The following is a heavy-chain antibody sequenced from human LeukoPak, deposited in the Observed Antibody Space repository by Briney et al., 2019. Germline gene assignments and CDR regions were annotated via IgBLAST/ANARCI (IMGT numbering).Heavy chain of an antibody. CDR3: ARGYSSGWYHYYYYYYMDV. Sequence: PSETLSLTCTVSGGSISSYYWSWIRQPAGKGLEWIGRIYTSGSTNYNPSLKSRVTMSVDTSKNQFSLKLSSVTAADTAVYYCARGYSSGWYHYYYYYYMDVWGKGTTVTISS. J-gene: IGHJ6*03. CDR1: GGSISSYY. V-gene: IGHV4-4*07. D-gene: IGHD6-19*01. CDR2: IYTSGST.